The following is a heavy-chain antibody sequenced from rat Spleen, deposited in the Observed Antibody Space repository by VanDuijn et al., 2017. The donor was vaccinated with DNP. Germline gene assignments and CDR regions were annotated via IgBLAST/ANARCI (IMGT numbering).Heavy chain of an antibody. D-gene: IGHD1-4*01. V-gene: IGHV5-7*01. Sequence: EVQLVESGGGLVQPGRSLKLSCAVSGLTFSDHNMAWVRQTPKKGLEWVATISYDGSDTYYRDSVKGRFTISRDNAKSTLYLQMDSLRSEDTAAYYCAGRPPPTRGPFDYWGQGVMVTVSS. J-gene: IGHJ2*01. CDR2: ISYDGSDT. CDR3: AGRPPPTRGPFDY. CDR1: GLTFSDHN.